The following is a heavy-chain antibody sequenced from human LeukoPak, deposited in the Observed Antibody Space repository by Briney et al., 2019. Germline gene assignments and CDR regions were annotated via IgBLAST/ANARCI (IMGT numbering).Heavy chain of an antibody. V-gene: IGHV4-59*12. CDR1: GVSISTYY. CDR2: IDYSGNT. D-gene: IGHD3-22*01. CDR3: ARWYYDSSGYRYFDY. Sequence: SETLSLTCTVSGVSISTYYWTWIRQPPGKGLEWIGNIDYSGNTKYNPSPNSRVTISVDTSKNHFSLKLSSVTAADTAVYYCARWYYDSSGYRYFDYWGQGTLVIVSS. J-gene: IGHJ4*02.